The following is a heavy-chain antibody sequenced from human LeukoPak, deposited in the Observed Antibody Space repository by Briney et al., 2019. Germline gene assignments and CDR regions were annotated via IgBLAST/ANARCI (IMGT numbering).Heavy chain of an antibody. CDR1: RSTSKTYD. CDR3: ARGLLGYYYYYMDV. D-gene: IGHD2-21*01. CDR2: MNPKTGTK. Sequence: ASVKVSCKASRSTSKTYDIHWVRQTRGQGLEWMAWMNPKTGTKGYATTFQGRISMTSNTSISTAYMELSSVRPEDTAIYYCARGLLGYYYYYMDVWGEGTTVTVSS. J-gene: IGHJ6*03. V-gene: IGHV1-8*01.